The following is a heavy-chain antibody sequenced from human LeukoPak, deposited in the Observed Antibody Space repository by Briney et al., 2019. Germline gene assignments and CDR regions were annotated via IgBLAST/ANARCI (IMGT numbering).Heavy chain of an antibody. CDR3: ARQARSLEARIPYFDY. V-gene: IGHV3-48*03. D-gene: IGHD3-3*01. J-gene: IGHJ4*02. Sequence: GGSLRLSCAASGFTFSSYEMNWVRQAPGKGLEWVSYISSGGETIYYADSVKGRFTISRDNAKNSLYLQMNSLRAEDTAVYYCARQARSLEARIPYFDYWGQGTLVTVSS. CDR1: GFTFSSYE. CDR2: ISSGGETI.